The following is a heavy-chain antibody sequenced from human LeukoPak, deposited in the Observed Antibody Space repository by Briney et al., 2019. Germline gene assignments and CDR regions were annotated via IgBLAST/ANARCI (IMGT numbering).Heavy chain of an antibody. CDR2: IYPGDSDT. Sequence: GEALQISCKGSGYSFTSYWIGWVRQMPGKGLEWMGIIYPGDSDTRYSPSFQGQVTISADKSISTAYLQWSSLKASDTAMYYRARAGRIAARPFDYWGQGTLVTVSS. D-gene: IGHD6-6*01. J-gene: IGHJ4*02. V-gene: IGHV5-51*01. CDR3: ARAGRIAARPFDY. CDR1: GYSFTSYW.